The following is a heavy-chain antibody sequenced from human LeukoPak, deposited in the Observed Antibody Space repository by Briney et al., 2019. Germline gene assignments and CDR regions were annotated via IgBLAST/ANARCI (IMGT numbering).Heavy chain of an antibody. CDR3: ARDRGYCSSTSCYSNY. CDR2: INPNSGGT. D-gene: IGHD2-2*02. J-gene: IGHJ4*02. Sequence: ASVKVSCKASGGTFSSYAISWVRQAPGQGLEWMGWINPNSGGTNYAQKFQGRVTMTRDTSISTAYMELSRLRSDDTAVYYCARDRGYCSSTSCYSNYWGQGTLVTVSS. V-gene: IGHV1-2*02. CDR1: GGTFSSYA.